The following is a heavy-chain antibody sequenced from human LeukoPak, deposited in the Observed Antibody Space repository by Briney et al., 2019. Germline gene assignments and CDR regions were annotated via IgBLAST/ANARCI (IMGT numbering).Heavy chain of an antibody. D-gene: IGHD6-13*01. CDR3: ARPAAGTVSDAFDI. CDR2: IISSSSYI. V-gene: IGHV3-21*01. Sequence: GGSLRLSCAASGFTFSSYSMNWVRQAPGKGLEWVSSIISSSSYIYYADSVKGRFTISRDNAKNSLYLQMNSLRAEDTAVYYCARPAAGTVSDAFDIWGQGTMVTVSS. CDR1: GFTFSSYS. J-gene: IGHJ3*02.